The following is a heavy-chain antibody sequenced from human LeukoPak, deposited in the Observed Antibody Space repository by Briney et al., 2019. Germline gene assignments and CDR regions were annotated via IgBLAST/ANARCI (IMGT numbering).Heavy chain of an antibody. J-gene: IGHJ3*02. CDR1: GGSISSNNYY. Sequence: SETLSLTCTVSGGSISSNNYYWGWIRQPPGKGLEWVGNIYYSGRTFYNPSLKSRVTISVDTSRNQFSLKLSSVTAADTAVYYCASSDIGGYDAFDIWGQGTMITVSS. CDR3: ASSDIGGYDAFDI. V-gene: IGHV4-39*07. D-gene: IGHD3-10*01. CDR2: IYYSGRT.